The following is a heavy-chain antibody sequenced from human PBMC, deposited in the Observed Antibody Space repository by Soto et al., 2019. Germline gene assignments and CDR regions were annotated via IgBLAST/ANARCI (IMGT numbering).Heavy chain of an antibody. J-gene: IGHJ6*02. CDR2: IIPIFGTA. D-gene: IGHD2-2*01. Sequence: ASVKVSCKASGGTFSSYAISWVRQAPGQGLEWMGGIIPIFGTANYAQKFQGRVTITADESTSTAYMELSSLRSEDTAVYYCARGTDCSSTSCSTPYYYYYGMDVWGRGTTVTVS. CDR3: ARGTDCSSTSCSTPYYYYYGMDV. V-gene: IGHV1-69*13. CDR1: GGTFSSYA.